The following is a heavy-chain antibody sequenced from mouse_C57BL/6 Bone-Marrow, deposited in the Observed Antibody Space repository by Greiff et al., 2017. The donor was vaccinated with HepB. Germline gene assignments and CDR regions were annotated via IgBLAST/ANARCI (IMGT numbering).Heavy chain of an antibody. V-gene: IGHV14-3*01. CDR2: IDPANGNT. Sequence: DVKLVESVAELVRPGASVKLSCTASGFNIKNTYMHWVKQRPEQGLEWIGRIDPANGNTKYAPKFQGKATITADTSSNTAYLQLSSLTSEDTAIYYCARGEVYYGSSYVAYWGQGTLVTVSA. CDR3: ARGEVYYGSSYVAY. J-gene: IGHJ3*01. D-gene: IGHD1-1*01. CDR1: GFNIKNTY.